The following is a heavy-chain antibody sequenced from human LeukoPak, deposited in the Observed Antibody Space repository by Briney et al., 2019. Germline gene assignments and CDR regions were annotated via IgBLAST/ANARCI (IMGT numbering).Heavy chain of an antibody. D-gene: IGHD6-19*01. J-gene: IGHJ4*02. CDR3: ARVRSSGWYPFDY. CDR2: IYYSGST. V-gene: IGHV4-59*01. CDR1: GGSISSYY. Sequence: SETLSLTCTVSGGSISSYYWSWIRQPPGKGLEWIGYIYYSGSTNYNPSLKSRVTISVDTSKNQFFLKLSSVTAADTAVYYCARVRSSGWYPFDYWGQGTLVTVSS.